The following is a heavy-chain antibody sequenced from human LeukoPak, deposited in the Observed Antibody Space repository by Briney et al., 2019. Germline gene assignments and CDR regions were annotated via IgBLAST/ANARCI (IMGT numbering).Heavy chain of an antibody. J-gene: IGHJ4*02. CDR3: ATDRGRDSSGLLVY. CDR2: MNPNSGNT. CDR1: GYTFTSYD. D-gene: IGHD3-22*01. Sequence: ASVKVSCKASGYTFTSYDINWVRQATGQGLEWMGWMNPNSGNTGYAQKFRGRVTMTRNTSISTAYMELSSLRSEDTAVYYCATDRGRDSSGLLVYWGQGTLVTVSS. V-gene: IGHV1-8*01.